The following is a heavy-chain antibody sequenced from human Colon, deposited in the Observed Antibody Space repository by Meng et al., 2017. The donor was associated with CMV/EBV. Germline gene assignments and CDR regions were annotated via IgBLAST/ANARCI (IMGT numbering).Heavy chain of an antibody. CDR3: ARDLSGSYSAPYYSYYGMDV. Sequence: GESLKISCAVSGFTFSNYEMNWVRQAPGKGLEWISYINTRANTIYYADSVKGRFTISRDNAKNSLFLQMNNLRAEDTAVYYCARDLSGSYSAPYYSYYGMDVWGQGTTVTVSS. D-gene: IGHD4-11*01. CDR1: GFTFSNYE. V-gene: IGHV3-48*03. CDR2: INTRANTI. J-gene: IGHJ6*02.